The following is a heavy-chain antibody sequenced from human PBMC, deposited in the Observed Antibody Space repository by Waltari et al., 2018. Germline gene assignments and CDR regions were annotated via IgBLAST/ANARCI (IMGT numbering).Heavy chain of an antibody. D-gene: IGHD3-3*01. V-gene: IGHV4-38-2*02. J-gene: IGHJ5*02. Sequence: QVQLQESGPGLVKPSETLSLTCTVSGYSISSGYYWGWIRQPPGKGLEWIGSIYHSGSPSYNPPLTRRVTISLDPSKNPSSRKLSSVTAADTAVYYGARMDFWSGYYRNWFDPWGQGTLVTVSS. CDR2: IYHSGSP. CDR3: ARMDFWSGYYRNWFDP. CDR1: GYSISSGYY.